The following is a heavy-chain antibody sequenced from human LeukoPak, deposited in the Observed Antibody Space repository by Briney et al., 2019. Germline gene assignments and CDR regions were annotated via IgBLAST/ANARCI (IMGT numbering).Heavy chain of an antibody. CDR1: GFTFSSYS. CDR2: ISSSSYI. CDR3: ARDRRWGLAVAGGYYMDV. J-gene: IGHJ6*03. V-gene: IGHV3-21*01. D-gene: IGHD6-19*01. Sequence: PGGSLRLSCAASGFTFSSYSMNWVRQAPGKGLEWVSSISSSSYIYYADSVKGRFTISRDNAKNSLYLQMNSLRAEDTAVYCCARDRRWGLAVAGGYYMDVWGKGTTVTVSS.